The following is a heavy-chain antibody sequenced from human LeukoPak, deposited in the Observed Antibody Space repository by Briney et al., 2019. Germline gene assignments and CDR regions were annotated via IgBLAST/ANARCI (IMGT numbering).Heavy chain of an antibody. Sequence: PSETLSLTCTVSGGSISPYYWNWIRQSAGKGLEWIGRIQSSGSTNYNPSLKSRLTISVDTSKNQFSLKLTSVTAADTAVYYCARQYYDNTGYYYFDYWGQGTLVTVSS. D-gene: IGHD3-22*01. CDR2: IQSSGST. CDR1: GGSISPYY. J-gene: IGHJ4*02. V-gene: IGHV4-4*07. CDR3: ARQYYDNTGYYYFDY.